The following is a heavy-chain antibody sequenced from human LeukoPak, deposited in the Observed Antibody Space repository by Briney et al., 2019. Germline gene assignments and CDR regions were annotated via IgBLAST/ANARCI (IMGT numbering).Heavy chain of an antibody. CDR2: ISYDGNNR. CDR1: RFTFSSYG. CDR3: AKVKGEVIGAFDI. Sequence: PGGSLRLSCAASRFTFSSYGMRWVRQAPGKGLEWVAVISYDGNNRYYADSVKGRFTISRYNSKNTLYLQMNSLRAEDTAVYYCAKVKGEVIGAFDIWGQGTMVTVSS. V-gene: IGHV3-30*18. J-gene: IGHJ3*02. D-gene: IGHD3-16*01.